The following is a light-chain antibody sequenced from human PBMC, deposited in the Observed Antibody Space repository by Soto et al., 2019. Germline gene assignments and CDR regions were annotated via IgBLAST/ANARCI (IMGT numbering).Light chain of an antibody. V-gene: IGKV1-39*01. Sequence: MTHFAESGSSSVGHRVTITDRASQSISSYLNWFQQKPGKAPKVLIYAASTLQSGVPSRFSGSGSGAEFTLTISSLQPEDFATYYCQQSFSPLLTFGGGTKVDIK. CDR3: QQSFSPLLT. CDR2: AAS. J-gene: IGKJ4*01. CDR1: QSISSY.